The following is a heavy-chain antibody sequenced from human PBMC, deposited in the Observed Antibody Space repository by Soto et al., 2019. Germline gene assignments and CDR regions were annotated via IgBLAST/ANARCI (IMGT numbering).Heavy chain of an antibody. J-gene: IGHJ4*02. CDR1: GGTFSSYA. V-gene: IGHV1-69*06. CDR3: AIFRVTGIAVAGRAPAY. CDR2: IIPIFGTA. Sequence: VSCKASGGTFSSYAISWVRQAPGQGLEWMGGIIPIFGTANYAQKFQGRVTITADKSTSTAYMELSSLRSEDTAVYYCAIFRVTGIAVAGRAPAYWGQGTLVTVSS. D-gene: IGHD6-19*01.